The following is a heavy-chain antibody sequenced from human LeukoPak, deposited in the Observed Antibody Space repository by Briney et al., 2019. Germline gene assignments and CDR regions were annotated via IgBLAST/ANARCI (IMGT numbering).Heavy chain of an antibody. V-gene: IGHV4-30-2*01. D-gene: IGHD4-23*01. CDR1: GGSISSGGYS. Sequence: PSETLSLTCAVSGGSISSGGYSWSWIRQPPGKGLEWIGYIYHSGSTYYNPSLKSRVTISVDRSKNQFSLKLSSVTAADTAVYYCARGVYGGKLFDYWGQGTLVTVSS. CDR2: IYHSGST. CDR3: ARGVYGGKLFDY. J-gene: IGHJ4*02.